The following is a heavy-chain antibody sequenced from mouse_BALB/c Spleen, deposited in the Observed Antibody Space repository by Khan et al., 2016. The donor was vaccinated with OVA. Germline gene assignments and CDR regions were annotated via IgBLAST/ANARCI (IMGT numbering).Heavy chain of an antibody. CDR1: GYTFTNYW. CDR3: ARGYFGNYEFAY. J-gene: IGHJ3*01. CDR2: IFPGTGTT. Sequence: VQLQESGAELVKPGASVKLSCKTSGYTFTNYWIQWVKQRPGQGLGWIGEIFPGTGTTYYNENFKAKATLTIDTSSNTAYMQLSSLTSEDSAVYFCARGYFGNYEFAYWGQGTLVTVSA. D-gene: IGHD2-1*01. V-gene: IGHV1S132*01.